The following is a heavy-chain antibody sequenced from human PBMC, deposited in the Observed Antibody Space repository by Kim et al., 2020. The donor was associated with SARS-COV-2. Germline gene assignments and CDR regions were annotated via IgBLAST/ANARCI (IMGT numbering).Heavy chain of an antibody. CDR1: GFTFSNYK. J-gene: IGHJ6*02. V-gene: IGHV3-23*01. CDR3: AKRNGYHGSGYMDV. D-gene: IGHD3-10*01. CDR2: ISNSGSDT. Sequence: GGSLRLSCTASGFTFSNYKMNWVRQAPGKGLEWVSAISNSGSDTFDADSVKGRFTISRDNAKNTLYLQMSNLRADDTAIYYCAKRNGYHGSGYMDVWGPGTTVTVSS.